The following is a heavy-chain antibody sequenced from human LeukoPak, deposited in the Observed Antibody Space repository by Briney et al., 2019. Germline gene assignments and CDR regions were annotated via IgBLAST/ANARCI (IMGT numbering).Heavy chain of an antibody. Sequence: GGSLRLSCLGTGLAFKNYWMTWVRQAPGKGLEWVANIHPDGSVKNYVDAVRGRFTISSDNDKNSLYLQMDNLGADDTAVYYGASTFPYCGEWSCALGGQGTLVIVSS. CDR2: IHPDGSVK. CDR3: ASTFPYCGEWSCAL. D-gene: IGHD1-26*01. CDR1: GLAFKNYW. V-gene: IGHV3-7*01. J-gene: IGHJ1*01.